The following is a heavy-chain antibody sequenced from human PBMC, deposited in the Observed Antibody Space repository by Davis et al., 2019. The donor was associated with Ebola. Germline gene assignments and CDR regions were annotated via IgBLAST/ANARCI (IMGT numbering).Heavy chain of an antibody. J-gene: IGHJ4*02. CDR3: ARSSGSY. Sequence: ASVKVSCKASGYTFTSYGISWVRQAPGQGLEWMGWVSAYNGNTNYAQKLQGRVTMTRDTSISTAYMELSRLRSDDTAVYYCARSSGSYWGQGTLVTVSS. CDR2: VSAYNGNT. CDR1: GYTFTSYG. D-gene: IGHD1-26*01. V-gene: IGHV1-18*04.